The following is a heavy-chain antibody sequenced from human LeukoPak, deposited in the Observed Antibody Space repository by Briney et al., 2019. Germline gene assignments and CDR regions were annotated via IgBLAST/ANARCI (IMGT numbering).Heavy chain of an antibody. V-gene: IGHV1-69*13. CDR2: IIPIFGTA. J-gene: IGHJ6*03. Sequence: SVKVSCKASGGTFSSYAISWVRQAPGQGLEWMGGIIPIFGTANYAQKFQGRVTITADESTSTAYMELSSLRSEDTAVYYCAVPAARRDYYYYYYMDVWGKGTTVTVSS. CDR1: GGTFSSYA. CDR3: AVPAARRDYYYYYYMDV. D-gene: IGHD2-2*01.